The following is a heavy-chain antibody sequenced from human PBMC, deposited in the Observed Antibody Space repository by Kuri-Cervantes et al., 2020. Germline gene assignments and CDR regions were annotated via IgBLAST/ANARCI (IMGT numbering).Heavy chain of an antibody. Sequence: SETLSLTCTVSGGSISSSSYYWGWIRQPPGKGLEWIGSIYYSGSTYYNPSLKSRVTISVDTSKNQFSLKLSSVTAADTAVYYCARDPYHSGYDYPVDNWGQGTLVTVSS. CDR1: GGSISSSSYY. V-gene: IGHV4-39*07. CDR2: IYYSGST. J-gene: IGHJ4*02. D-gene: IGHD5-12*01. CDR3: ARDPYHSGYDYPVDN.